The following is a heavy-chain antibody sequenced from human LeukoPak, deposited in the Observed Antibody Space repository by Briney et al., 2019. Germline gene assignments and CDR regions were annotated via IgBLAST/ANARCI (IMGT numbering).Heavy chain of an antibody. CDR1: VVSISSGGYY. D-gene: IGHD2-2*01. Sequence: SETLSLTCTVAVVSISSGGYYWSWIRQPPGKGLEWIAYISTAGTTFYNPSLKSRVTISLDRSKNQFSLNLTSITAADTAVYYCAGQNVPTPHDYWGQGTQVTVSS. CDR2: ISTAGTT. J-gene: IGHJ4*02. V-gene: IGHV4-30-2*01. CDR3: AGQNVPTPHDY.